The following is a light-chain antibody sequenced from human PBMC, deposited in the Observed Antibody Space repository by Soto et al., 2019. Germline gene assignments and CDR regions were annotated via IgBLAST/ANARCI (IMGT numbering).Light chain of an antibody. CDR3: QQSFTTPLA. CDR2: VAS. CDR1: QSIGRF. J-gene: IGKJ4*01. V-gene: IGKV1-39*01. Sequence: DIQMTQSPSSLSASVGDRVTITCRASQSIGRFLNWHQQKPGKAPNVLLNVASTLRSGVRSRFSGSGSGTDFNLTINSLQPADFATYFCQQSFTTPLAFGGGTKVEIK.